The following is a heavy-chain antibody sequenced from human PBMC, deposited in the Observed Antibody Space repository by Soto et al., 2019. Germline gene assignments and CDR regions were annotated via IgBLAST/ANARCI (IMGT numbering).Heavy chain of an antibody. Sequence: QVQLVQSGAEVKKPGSSVKVSCTASGGTFSSYAISWVRQAPGQGLEWMGGIIPIFGTANYAQKFQGRVTITADESTSTAYMELSSLRSEYRAVYSCARLVHGRYYPGAGRRDPWGQGTLVTVSS. CDR1: GGTFSSYA. CDR3: ARLVHGRYYPGAGRRDP. J-gene: IGHJ5*02. D-gene: IGHD3-10*01. CDR2: IIPIFGTA. V-gene: IGHV1-69*01.